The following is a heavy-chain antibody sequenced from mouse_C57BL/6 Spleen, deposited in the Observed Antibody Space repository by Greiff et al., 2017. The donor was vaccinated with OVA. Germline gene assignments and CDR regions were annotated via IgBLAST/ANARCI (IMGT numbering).Heavy chain of an antibody. D-gene: IGHD2-2*01. J-gene: IGHJ4*01. Sequence: VQLQESGAELVRPGTSVKVSCKASGYAFTNYLIEWVKQRPGQGLEWIGVINPGSGGTNYNEKFKGKATLTADKSSSTAYMPLSSLPSEDSAVYFCARRGWVTYAMDYWGQGTSVTVSS. V-gene: IGHV1-54*01. CDR2: INPGSGGT. CDR3: ARRGWVTYAMDY. CDR1: GYAFTNYL.